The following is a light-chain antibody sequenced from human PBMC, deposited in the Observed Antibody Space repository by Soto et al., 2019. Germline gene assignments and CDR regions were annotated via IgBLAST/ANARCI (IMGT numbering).Light chain of an antibody. J-gene: IGKJ3*01. Sequence: DIQLTQSPSFLSASVGDRVTITCRASQGISSYLAWYQQKPGKAPKVLIYAASTFQSGAPSRFSGSGSGTEFPLTISSLTPEDFATYYWQQVNSYPLTFGPGTKVDIK. V-gene: IGKV1-9*01. CDR3: QQVNSYPLT. CDR2: AAS. CDR1: QGISSY.